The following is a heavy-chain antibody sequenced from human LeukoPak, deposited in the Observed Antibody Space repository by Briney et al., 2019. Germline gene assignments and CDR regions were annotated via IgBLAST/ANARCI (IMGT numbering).Heavy chain of an antibody. CDR3: ATSDYYDSNFDY. CDR1: GYTFTGYY. V-gene: IGHV1-18*04. D-gene: IGHD3-22*01. J-gene: IGHJ4*02. CDR2: ISAYNGNT. Sequence: GASVKVSCKASGYTFTGYYMHWVRQAPGQGLEWMGWISAYNGNTNYAQKLQGRVTMTTDTSTSTAYMELRSLRSDDTAVYYCATSDYYDSNFDYWGQGTLVTVSS.